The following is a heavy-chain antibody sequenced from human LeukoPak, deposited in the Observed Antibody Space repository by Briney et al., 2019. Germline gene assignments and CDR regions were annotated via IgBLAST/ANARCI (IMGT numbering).Heavy chain of an antibody. D-gene: IGHD3-22*01. J-gene: IGHJ4*02. Sequence: SQTLSLTCTVSGGSISSGDYYWSWIRQPPGKGLEWIGYIYYSGSTYYNPSLKSRVTISVDTSKNQFSLKLTSVTAADTAVYYCARVKHGYWVDYWGQGTLVTVSS. CDR3: ARVKHGYWVDY. V-gene: IGHV4-30-4*01. CDR2: IYYSGST. CDR1: GGSISSGDYY.